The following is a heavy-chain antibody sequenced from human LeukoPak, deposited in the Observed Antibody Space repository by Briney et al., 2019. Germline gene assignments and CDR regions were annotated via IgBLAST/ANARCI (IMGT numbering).Heavy chain of an antibody. V-gene: IGHV3-7*02. J-gene: IGHJ4*02. CDR1: GFTFSSYW. CDR2: IKQDGSEK. D-gene: IGHD3-10*01. CDR3: ARGLRNGLGELIGYFDF. Sequence: GGSLRLSCAASGFTFSSYWMSWVRQAPGKGLEWVANIKQDGSEKYYVDSVKGRFTISRDNAKNSLYLQMNSLRAEDTAVYYCARGLRNGLGELIGYFDFWGQGTLVTVSS.